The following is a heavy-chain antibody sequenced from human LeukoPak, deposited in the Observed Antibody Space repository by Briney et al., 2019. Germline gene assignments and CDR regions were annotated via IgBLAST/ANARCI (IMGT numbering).Heavy chain of an antibody. Sequence: PGGSLRLSCAASEFTFSTYSMNWVRQAPGKGLVWVSRINSDGSSTSYADSVKGRFTISRDNAKNTLYLQMNSLRVEDTAVYYCAREWSGFGELPDYWGQGTLVTVSS. CDR2: INSDGSST. CDR1: EFTFSTYS. D-gene: IGHD3-10*01. J-gene: IGHJ4*02. V-gene: IGHV3-74*01. CDR3: AREWSGFGELPDY.